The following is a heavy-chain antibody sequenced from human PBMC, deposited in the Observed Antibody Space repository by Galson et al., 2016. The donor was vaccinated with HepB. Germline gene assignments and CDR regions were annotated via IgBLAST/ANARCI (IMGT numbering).Heavy chain of an antibody. CDR2: VYYTGST. CDR1: GGSVSSGVDY. J-gene: IGHJ4*02. D-gene: IGHD1-1*01. V-gene: IGHV4-39*01. Sequence: LTCTVSGGSVSSGVDYWGWIRQPPGKGLEWIGAVYYTGSTYHNPSLKSRITISVDTSNNQFPLSLRSVTAADTAVYYCAKGFWNGWFDRFDLWGQGTLVPVSS. CDR3: AKGFWNGWFDRFDL.